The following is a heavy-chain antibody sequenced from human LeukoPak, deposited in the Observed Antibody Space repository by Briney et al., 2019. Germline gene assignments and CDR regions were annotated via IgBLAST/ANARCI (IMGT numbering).Heavy chain of an antibody. V-gene: IGHV4-59*08. Sequence: SETLSLTCTVSGGSISSYYWSWIRQPPGKGLEWIGYIYNSGSTNYNPSLKSRVTISVDTSKNQFSLKLSSVTAADTAVYYCARHVHMYYYYYMDVWGKGTTVTVSS. CDR3: ARHVHMYYYYYMDV. D-gene: IGHD2-21*01. CDR2: IYNSGST. J-gene: IGHJ6*03. CDR1: GGSISSYY.